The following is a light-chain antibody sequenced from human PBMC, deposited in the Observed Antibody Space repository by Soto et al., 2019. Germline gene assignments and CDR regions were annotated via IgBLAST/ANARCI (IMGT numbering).Light chain of an antibody. V-gene: IGKV3-20*01. CDR1: QSASSTY. CDR3: QQYGSSPPIT. Sequence: EIVLTQSPGTLSLSPGDRATLSCRASQSASSTYLAWYQQKPGQAPRLLLYGASTRATGIPDRFSGSGSGTDFTLTISRLEPEDFAVYYCQQYGSSPPITFGPGTKVDIK. CDR2: GAS. J-gene: IGKJ3*01.